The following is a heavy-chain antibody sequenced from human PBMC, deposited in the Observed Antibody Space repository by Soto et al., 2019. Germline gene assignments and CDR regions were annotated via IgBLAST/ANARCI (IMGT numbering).Heavy chain of an antibody. D-gene: IGHD1-1*01. CDR3: ARWAGYPDV. V-gene: IGHV4-59*01. J-gene: IGHJ6*04. CDR2: IYYSGST. CDR1: GGSISSYY. Sequence: QVQLQESGPGLVKPSETLSLTCTVSGGSISSYYWSWIRQPPGKGLEWIGYIYYSGSTNYNPSLKSRVTVAVDTSKDQFSLEPSSGTAAEAAVYYCARWAGYPDVWGKGTTVTVSS.